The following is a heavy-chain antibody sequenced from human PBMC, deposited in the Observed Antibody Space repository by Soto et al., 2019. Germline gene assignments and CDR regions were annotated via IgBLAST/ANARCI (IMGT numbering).Heavy chain of an antibody. V-gene: IGHV1-46*01. D-gene: IGHD1-26*01. Sequence: ASVKVSCKASGYTFTSYYMHWVRQAPGQGLEWMGIINPSGGSTSYAQKFQGRVTMTRDTSASTVYMELSSLRSEDTAVYYCARGGAVGVTVNWFDPWGQGTLVTVSS. CDR1: GYTFTSYY. CDR2: INPSGGST. CDR3: ARGGAVGVTVNWFDP. J-gene: IGHJ5*02.